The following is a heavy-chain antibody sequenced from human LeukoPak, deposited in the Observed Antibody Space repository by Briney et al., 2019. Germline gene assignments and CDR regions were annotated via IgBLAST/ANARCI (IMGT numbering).Heavy chain of an antibody. CDR3: ARDFGTTGWHTFDY. V-gene: IGHV6-1*01. D-gene: IGHD6-19*01. J-gene: IGHJ4*02. CDR1: GDSVSSKNGA. CDR2: TYYRSKWYN. Sequence: KTSQTLSLTCVVSGDSVSSKNGAWNWIRQSPSRGLEWLGRTYYRSKWYNDYAESMEGRMTISQDTSKNQYSLHLNSVTPDDTAVYYCARDFGTTGWHTFDYWGQGTLVPVSS.